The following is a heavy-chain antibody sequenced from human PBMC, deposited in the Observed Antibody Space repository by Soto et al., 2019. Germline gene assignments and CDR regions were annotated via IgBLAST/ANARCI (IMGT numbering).Heavy chain of an antibody. J-gene: IGHJ4*02. CDR1: GFTFSSYG. CDR3: AKDPGYSGYGYFDY. D-gene: IGHD5-12*01. V-gene: IGHV3-30*18. CDR2: ISYDGSNK. Sequence: TGGSLRLSCAASGFTFSSYGMHWVRQAPGKGLEWVAVISYDGSNKYYADSVKGRFTISRDNSKNTLYLQMNSLRAEDTAVHYCAKDPGYSGYGYFDYWGQGTLVTVSS.